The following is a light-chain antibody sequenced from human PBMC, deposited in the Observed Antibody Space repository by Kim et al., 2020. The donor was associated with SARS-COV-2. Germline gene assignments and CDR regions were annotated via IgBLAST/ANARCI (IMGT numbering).Light chain of an antibody. Sequence: QSALTQPGSVSGSRGQSITISCTGTGNDVAYYNYVSWFQQHSGKVPKLLIYDVNKRPSGISDRFSGSKSGNTASLTISDLQADDEADYYCTSYTSISTYVFGTGTKVTVL. J-gene: IGLJ1*01. CDR3: TSYTSISTYV. CDR1: GNDVAYYNY. V-gene: IGLV2-14*03. CDR2: DVN.